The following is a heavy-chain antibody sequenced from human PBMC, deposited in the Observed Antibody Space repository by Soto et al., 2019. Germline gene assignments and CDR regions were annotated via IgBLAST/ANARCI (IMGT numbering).Heavy chain of an antibody. V-gene: IGHV3-23*01. CDR2: ISARGTRT. D-gene: IGHD6-19*01. CDR1: GFTFATYT. CDR3: AKDRRQGAVAGTSDFDY. Sequence: EVQMLESGGGLVQPGGSLRLSCEVSGFTFATYTMSWVRQAPGKGLEWVSTISARGTRTYYADSVKGRFTISRDNSKNALYLQLNSLRSEDTAVYYCAKDRRQGAVAGTSDFDYWGQGTLVSVSS. J-gene: IGHJ4*02.